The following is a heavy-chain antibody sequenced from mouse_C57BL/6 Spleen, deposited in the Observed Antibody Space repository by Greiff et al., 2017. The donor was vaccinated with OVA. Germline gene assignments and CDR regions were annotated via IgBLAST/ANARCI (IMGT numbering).Heavy chain of an antibody. Sequence: VMLVVSGGGLVKPGGSLKLSCAASGFTFSDYGMHWVRQAPEKGLEWVAYISSGSSTIYYADTVNGRFTICRDNAKNTLFLQMTSLRSEDTAMYYCQKAPFAYWGQGTLVTVSA. J-gene: IGHJ3*01. CDR1: GFTFSDYG. V-gene: IGHV5-17*01. CDR2: ISSGSSTI. CDR3: QKAPFAY.